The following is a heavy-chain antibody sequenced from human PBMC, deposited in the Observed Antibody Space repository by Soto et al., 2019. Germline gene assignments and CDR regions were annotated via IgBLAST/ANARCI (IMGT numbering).Heavy chain of an antibody. D-gene: IGHD3-22*01. Sequence: QVQLVESGGGVVQPGRSLRVSCAASGFIFSNYAMHWVRQAPGKGLEWVAVVSYDGNNQFYAESVKGRFTISRDSSKTTLYLPMNNLREEDMAVYYCARDRVYYYDNSGYYNFDYWGQGTLVIVSS. CDR2: VSYDGNNQ. CDR1: GFIFSNYA. J-gene: IGHJ4*02. CDR3: ARDRVYYYDNSGYYNFDY. V-gene: IGHV3-30-3*01.